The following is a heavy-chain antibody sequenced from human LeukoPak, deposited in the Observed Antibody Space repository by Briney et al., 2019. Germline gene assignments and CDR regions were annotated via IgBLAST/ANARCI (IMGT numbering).Heavy chain of an antibody. J-gene: IGHJ3*02. V-gene: IGHV1-24*01. Sequence: ASVKVSCKVSGYTLTELSMHWVRQAPGKGLEWMGGFDPEDGETIYAQKFQGRVTMTRNTSISTAYMELSSLRSEDTAVYYCAKAQGSGFNIWGQGTMVTVSS. CDR2: FDPEDGET. CDR3: AKAQGSGFNI. CDR1: GYTLTELS.